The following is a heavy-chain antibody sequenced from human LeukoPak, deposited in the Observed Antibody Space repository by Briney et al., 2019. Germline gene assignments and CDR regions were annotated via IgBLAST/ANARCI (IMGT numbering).Heavy chain of an antibody. J-gene: IGHJ5*02. CDR2: INTNTGSP. CDR3: ARAVFPNTAMRFDP. Sequence: GASVKVSCKASGYIFTNYAMNWVRQAPGQGLEWMGWINTNTGSPTYAQGFTGRFVFSLDTSVTTAYLQISSLKTEDTAVYFCARAVFPNTAMRFDPWGQGTLVTVSS. V-gene: IGHV7-4-1*02. CDR1: GYIFTNYA. D-gene: IGHD5-18*01.